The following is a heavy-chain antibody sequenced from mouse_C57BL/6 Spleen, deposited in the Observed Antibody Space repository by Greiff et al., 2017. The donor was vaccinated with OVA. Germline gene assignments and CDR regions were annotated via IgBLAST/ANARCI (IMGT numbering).Heavy chain of an antibody. CDR3: ARSPGSSYVYWYFDV. J-gene: IGHJ1*03. Sequence: VQLQQPGAELVKPGASVKLSCKASGYTFTSYWMHWVKQRPGQGLEWIGMIHPNSGSTNYNEKFKSKATLTVDKSSSTAYMQLSSLTSEDSAVYYCARSPGSSYVYWYFDVWGTGTTVTVSS. CDR2: IHPNSGST. CDR1: GYTFTSYW. V-gene: IGHV1-64*01. D-gene: IGHD1-1*01.